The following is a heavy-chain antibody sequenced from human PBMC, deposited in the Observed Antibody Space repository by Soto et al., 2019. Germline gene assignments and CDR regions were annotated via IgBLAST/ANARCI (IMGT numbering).Heavy chain of an antibody. CDR2: IYSRGNS. Sequence: QLQLQESGPGLVKPSETLSLTCSVSGDSINSDNYYWGWIRQPPGKGLEWIGSIYSRGNSYYNPSLKTRVTISLDKSKSQFSLKLNSVTAADSAVYFCASLEGLATISYYFDYWGQGTLVTVSS. D-gene: IGHD3-9*01. CDR1: GDSINSDNYY. J-gene: IGHJ4*02. CDR3: ASLEGLATISYYFDY. V-gene: IGHV4-39*01.